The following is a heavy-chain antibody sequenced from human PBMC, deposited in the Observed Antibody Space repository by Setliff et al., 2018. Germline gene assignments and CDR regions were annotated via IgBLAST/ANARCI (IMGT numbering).Heavy chain of an antibody. CDR3: ARTKGFVDGYLDP. J-gene: IGHJ5*02. V-gene: IGHV1-2*02. Sequence: ASVKVSCKTSPYSFSGYYIHWVRQAPGQGLEWMGWINTNSGDTRYAQKFQGRATMTRDTSISTAYMELSRLRSDDTAVYYCARTKGFVDGYLDPWGQGTLVTVSS. CDR1: PYSFSGYY. D-gene: IGHD3-10*01. CDR2: INTNSGDT.